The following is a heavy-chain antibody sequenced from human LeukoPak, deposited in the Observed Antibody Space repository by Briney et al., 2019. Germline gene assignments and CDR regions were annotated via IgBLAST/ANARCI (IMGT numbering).Heavy chain of an antibody. D-gene: IGHD6-13*01. Sequence: GGSLRLSCTASGFTFSDYWMTWVRQAPGKGPEWVANIKQDGSEKYYVDSVKGRFTLSRDNAKNSLYLQMNSLRAEDTAMYYCARDSAGNDYWGQGTLVTVSS. J-gene: IGHJ4*02. CDR2: IKQDGSEK. CDR1: GFTFSDYW. CDR3: ARDSAGNDY. V-gene: IGHV3-7*01.